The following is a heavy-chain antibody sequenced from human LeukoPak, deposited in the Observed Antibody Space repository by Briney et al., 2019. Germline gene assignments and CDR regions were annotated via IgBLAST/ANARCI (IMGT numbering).Heavy chain of an antibody. CDR1: GFTFSSYE. V-gene: IGHV3-48*03. Sequence: PGGSLRLSCAASGFTFSSYEINWVRQAPGKGLVWVSSISGSGSTENYADSVTGRFTISRDNAKDSLFLQMNSLRGEDTAVYYCARGGRGYGMDVWGQWTTVTVSS. CDR2: ISGSGSTE. CDR3: ARGGRGYGMDV. J-gene: IGHJ6*02.